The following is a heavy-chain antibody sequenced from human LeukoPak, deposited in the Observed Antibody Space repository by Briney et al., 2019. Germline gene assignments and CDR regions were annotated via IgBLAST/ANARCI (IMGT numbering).Heavy chain of an antibody. CDR2: ISYDGSNK. J-gene: IGHJ4*02. D-gene: IGHD4-4*01. CDR3: AKIGNYNGPEDY. CDR1: GFTFSSYG. Sequence: PGRSLRLSRAASGFTFSSYGMHWVRQAPGKGLEWVAVISYDGSNKYYADSVKGRFTISRDNSKNTLYLQMNSLRAEDTAVYYCAKIGNYNGPEDYWGQGTLVTVSS. V-gene: IGHV3-30*18.